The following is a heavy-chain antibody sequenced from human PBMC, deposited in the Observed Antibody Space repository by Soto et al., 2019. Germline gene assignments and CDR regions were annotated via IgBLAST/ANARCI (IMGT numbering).Heavy chain of an antibody. D-gene: IGHD3-10*01. CDR1: GGTFSSYA. CDR3: ARCLWFGESAPFDP. J-gene: IGHJ5*02. V-gene: IGHV1-69*13. CDR2: IIPIFGTA. Sequence: SVKVSCKASGGTFSSYAISWVRQAPGQGLEWMGGIIPIFGTANYAQKFQGRVTITADESTSTAYMELSSLRSEDTAVYYCARCLWFGESAPFDPWGQGTLVTAPQ.